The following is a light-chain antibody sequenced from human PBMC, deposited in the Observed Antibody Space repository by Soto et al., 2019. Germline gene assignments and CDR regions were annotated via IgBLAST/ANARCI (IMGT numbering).Light chain of an antibody. CDR3: QQRSNRPPWT. CDR1: QSVSSY. J-gene: IGKJ1*01. V-gene: IGKV3-11*01. CDR2: DAS. Sequence: EIVWTQSPATLSLSPGERATLSCRASQSVSSYFAWYQQKPGQAPRLLIYDASNRATGIPARFIGSGSGTDFTLTISSLQPEGCAVYYCQQRSNRPPWTLVQGTKVEIK.